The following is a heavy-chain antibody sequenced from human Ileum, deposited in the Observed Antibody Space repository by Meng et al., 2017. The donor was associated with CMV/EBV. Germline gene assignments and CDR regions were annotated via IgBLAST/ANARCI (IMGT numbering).Heavy chain of an antibody. Sequence: QLAQSGAQWTTPVYSVTVSRNASGYTFTYPYRHWVLHAPGQALEWMRWITIDNSNPHYAHRFPDRITITRPNSLHTTYMEVNSLTSLDTCVYFCLRSPLHGDPYFFDSWGQGTLVTVSS. D-gene: IGHD2-21*02. CDR3: LRSPLHGDPYFFDS. J-gene: IGHJ5*01. CDR2: ITIDNSNP. V-gene: IGHV1-45*02. CDR1: GYTFTYPY.